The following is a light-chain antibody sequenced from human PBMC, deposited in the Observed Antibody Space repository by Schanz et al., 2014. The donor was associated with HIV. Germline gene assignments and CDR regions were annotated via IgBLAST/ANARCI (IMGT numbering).Light chain of an antibody. CDR3: SSYAGSSYV. V-gene: IGLV2-14*02. Sequence: QSALTQPASVSGSPGQSITISCTGTNSDVGSYNLVSWYQQHPGKAPKLMISEVSKRPSGVPGRFSGSKSGNTASLIVSGLQAEDEADYYCSSYAGSSYVFGTGTKLTVL. CDR2: EVS. CDR1: NSDVGSYNL. J-gene: IGLJ1*01.